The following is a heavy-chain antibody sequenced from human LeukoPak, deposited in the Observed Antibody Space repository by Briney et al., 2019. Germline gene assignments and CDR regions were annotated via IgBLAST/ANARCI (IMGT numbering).Heavy chain of an antibody. V-gene: IGHV4-34*01. Sequence: SETLSLTCAVYGESFSGYYWSWIRQPPGKGLEWIGEINHSGSTNYNPSLKSRVTISVDTSKNQFSLKLSSVTAADTAVYYCARRRSIYNYYYYYYMDVWGKGTTVTVSS. D-gene: IGHD2-2*01. CDR1: GESFSGYY. CDR3: ARRRSIYNYYYYYYMDV. CDR2: INHSGST. J-gene: IGHJ6*03.